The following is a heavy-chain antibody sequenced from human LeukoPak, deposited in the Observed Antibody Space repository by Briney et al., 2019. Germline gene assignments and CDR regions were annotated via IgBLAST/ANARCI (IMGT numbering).Heavy chain of an antibody. Sequence: GGSLRLSCAASGFTFSSYWMHWVRQAPGKGLVWVSRINSDGSSTSYADSVKGRFTISRDNSKNTLYLQMNSLRAEDTAVYYCAKDRTTVRGDYFDYWGQGTLVTVSS. CDR3: AKDRTTVRGDYFDY. CDR2: INSDGSST. V-gene: IGHV3-74*01. CDR1: GFTFSSYW. J-gene: IGHJ4*02. D-gene: IGHD4-17*01.